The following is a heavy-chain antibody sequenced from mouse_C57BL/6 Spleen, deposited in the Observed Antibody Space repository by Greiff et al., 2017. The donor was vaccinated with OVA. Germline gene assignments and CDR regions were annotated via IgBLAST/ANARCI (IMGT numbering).Heavy chain of an antibody. V-gene: IGHV1-42*01. Sequence: VQLQQSGPELVKPGASVKISCKASGYSFTGYYMNLVKQSPEKSLEWIGEINPSTGGTTYNQKFKAKATLTVDKSSSTAYMQLKSLTSEDSAVYYCAALRTWFAYWGQGTLVTVSA. CDR1: GYSFTGYY. J-gene: IGHJ3*01. CDR2: INPSTGGT. CDR3: AALRTWFAY.